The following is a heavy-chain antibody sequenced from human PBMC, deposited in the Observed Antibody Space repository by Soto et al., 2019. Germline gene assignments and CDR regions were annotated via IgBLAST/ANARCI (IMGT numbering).Heavy chain of an antibody. Sequence: QVQLVESGGGVVQPGRSLRLSCAASGFTFSSYGMYWVRQAPGKGLEWVAVISYDGSNKYYADSVKGRFTISRDNSKNTLYLQMNSLRAEDTAVYYCAKDDYYDSSGYQDYWGQGTLVTVSS. V-gene: IGHV3-30*18. CDR3: AKDDYYDSSGYQDY. CDR1: GFTFSSYG. CDR2: ISYDGSNK. J-gene: IGHJ4*02. D-gene: IGHD3-22*01.